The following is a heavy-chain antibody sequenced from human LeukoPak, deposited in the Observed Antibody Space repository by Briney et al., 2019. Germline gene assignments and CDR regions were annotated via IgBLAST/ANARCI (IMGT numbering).Heavy chain of an antibody. Sequence: SETLSLTCAVYGGSFSGYYWSWIRQPPGKGLEWIGEINHSGSTNYNPSLKSRVTISVDMSKNQFSLKLSSVTAADTAVYYCARLIAARSPADYWGQGTLVTVSS. J-gene: IGHJ4*02. CDR3: ARLIAARSPADY. V-gene: IGHV4-34*01. CDR1: GGSFSGYY. D-gene: IGHD6-6*01. CDR2: INHSGST.